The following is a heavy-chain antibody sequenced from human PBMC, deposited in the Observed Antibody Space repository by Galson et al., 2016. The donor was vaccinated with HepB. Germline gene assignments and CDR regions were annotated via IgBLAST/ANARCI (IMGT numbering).Heavy chain of an antibody. CDR2: IYYSGST. V-gene: IGHV4-39*07. CDR3: ARDQTGGRIFDYYYGMDV. D-gene: IGHD2-21*01. J-gene: IGHJ6*02. CDR1: GDSISSSSYY. Sequence: ETLSLTCTVSGDSISSSSYYWGWIRQPPGKGLEWIGNIYYSGSTYYNPSLKSRVTISVDTSKNQFSLKLSSVTAADTAVYYCARDQTGGRIFDYYYGMDVWGQGTTVTVSS.